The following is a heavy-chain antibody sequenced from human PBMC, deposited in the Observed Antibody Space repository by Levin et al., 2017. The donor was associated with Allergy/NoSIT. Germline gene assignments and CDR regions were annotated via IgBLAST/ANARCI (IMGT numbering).Heavy chain of an antibody. J-gene: IGHJ6*02. D-gene: IGHD1-7*01. CDR1: GFKFDDYS. CDR3: AKDSNYSVLRSMAV. V-gene: IGHV3-9*01. CDR2: LSWSSNKI. Sequence: GGSLRLSCIGSGFKFDDYSMHWVRLVPGKGLEWVAGLSWSSNKIGYADSVKGRFTISRDNAKNSLFLQMNNLRPEDAALYYCAKDSNYSVLRSMAVWGRGTAVTVSS.